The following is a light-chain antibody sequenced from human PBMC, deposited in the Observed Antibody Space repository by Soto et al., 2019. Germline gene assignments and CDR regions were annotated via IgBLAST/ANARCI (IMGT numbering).Light chain of an antibody. CDR3: QQSYTTPLT. J-gene: IGKJ1*01. CDR1: QTIGTY. CDR2: DAS. V-gene: IGKV1-39*01. Sequence: IEVTQSPASVASSLLERFTITCRASQTIGTYVNWYRQKSGAAPELLIYDASTLQSGVPSRFRGGASGTDFSLSISSLQPEDFATYYCQQSYTTPLTFGQGTKVDIK.